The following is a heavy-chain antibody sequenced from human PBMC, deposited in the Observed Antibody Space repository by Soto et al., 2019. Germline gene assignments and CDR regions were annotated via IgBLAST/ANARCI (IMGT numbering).Heavy chain of an antibody. J-gene: IGHJ4*02. D-gene: IGHD1-7*01. CDR3: ASRDPGTSVDY. CDR2: IYRTGST. V-gene: IGHV4-4*02. CDR1: GGSFTSNNW. Sequence: SETLSLTCAVSGGSFTSNNWWTWVRQPPGQGLEWIGEIYRTGSTNYNPSLKSRVTISLDKSENQFSLKVTSLTAADTAVYYCASRDPGTSVDYWGQGTLGTVS.